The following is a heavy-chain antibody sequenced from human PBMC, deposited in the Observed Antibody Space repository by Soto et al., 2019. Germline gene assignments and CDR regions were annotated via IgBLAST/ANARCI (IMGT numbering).Heavy chain of an antibody. V-gene: IGHV1-69*13. CDR1: GGTFSSYA. Sequence: SVKVSCKASGGTFSSYAISWVRQAPGQGLEWMGGIIPIFGTANYAQKFQGRVTITADESTSTAYMELSSLRSEDTAVYYCARVPLHVDTAMVVRPYYFDYWGQGTLVTVSS. CDR3: ARVPLHVDTAMVVRPYYFDY. CDR2: IIPIFGTA. J-gene: IGHJ4*02. D-gene: IGHD5-18*01.